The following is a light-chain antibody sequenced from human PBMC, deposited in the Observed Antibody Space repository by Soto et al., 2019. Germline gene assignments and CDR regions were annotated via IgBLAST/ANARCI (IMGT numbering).Light chain of an antibody. J-gene: IGLJ2*01. CDR2: GNT. V-gene: IGLV1-40*01. Sequence: QSVVTQPPSVSGAPGQRVTISCSGSSSNIGAGFDVHWYQQLPGTAPKLLIYGNTNRPSGVPDRFSGSKSGNTASLTISGLQAEDEADYYCCSYAGSSTFVVFGGGTKLTVL. CDR1: SSNIGAGFD. CDR3: CSYAGSSTFVV.